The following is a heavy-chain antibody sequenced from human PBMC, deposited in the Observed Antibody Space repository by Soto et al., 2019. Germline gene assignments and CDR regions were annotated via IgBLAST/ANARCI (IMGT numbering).Heavy chain of an antibody. Sequence: QVQLQESGPGLVKPSQTLSLTCTVSGGSISSGDYYWSWIRQPPGKGLEWIGYIYYRGSTNYNPSLKSRVTISVDTSKNQFSLKLSSVTAADTAVYYCAREAGLYNWFDPWGQGTLVTVSS. CDR3: AREAGLYNWFDP. CDR2: IYYRGST. D-gene: IGHD6-19*01. V-gene: IGHV4-30-4*01. CDR1: GGSISSGDYY. J-gene: IGHJ5*02.